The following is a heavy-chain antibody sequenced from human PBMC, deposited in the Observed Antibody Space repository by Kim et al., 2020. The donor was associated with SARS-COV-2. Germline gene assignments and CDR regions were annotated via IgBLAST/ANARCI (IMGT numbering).Heavy chain of an antibody. Sequence: SETLSLTCTVSGGSISSGGYYWSWIRQHPGKGLEWIGYIYYSGSTYYNPSLKSRVTISVDTSKNQFSLKLSSVTAADTAVYYCARDRDYYDSSGTGFDYWGQGTLVTVSS. CDR1: GGSISSGGYY. CDR3: ARDRDYYDSSGTGFDY. J-gene: IGHJ4*02. V-gene: IGHV4-31*03. D-gene: IGHD3-22*01. CDR2: IYYSGST.